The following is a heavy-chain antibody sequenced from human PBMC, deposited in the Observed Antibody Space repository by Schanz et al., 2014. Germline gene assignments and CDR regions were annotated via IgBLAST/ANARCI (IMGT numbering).Heavy chain of an antibody. CDR3: ARDMVENWFDS. CDR1: GGSISSGSYY. D-gene: IGHD3-10*01. CDR2: IYSTGST. J-gene: IGHJ5*01. V-gene: IGHV4-61*02. Sequence: QVQLQESGPGLVKPSQTLSLTCTVSGGSISSGSYYWSWIRQPAGKGLEWIGRIYSTGSTNYNPSLKSRVPISKDTSKLHFSWKLTSVTAADTAVYYCARDMVENWFDSWGQGTLVTVSS.